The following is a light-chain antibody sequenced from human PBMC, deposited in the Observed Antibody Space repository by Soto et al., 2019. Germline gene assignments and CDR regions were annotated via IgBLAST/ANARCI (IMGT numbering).Light chain of an antibody. CDR3: QQYDIATG. CDR1: ESVSTN. J-gene: IGKJ4*01. Sequence: EVVMTQSPASLSVSPGERATLSCRASESVSTNLAWYQQKPGQPPRLLIYAASTRATGVPARFSGSGSGTEFTLTISSLQSEDFAVYYCQQYDIATGFGGGPKVEIK. V-gene: IGKV3-15*01. CDR2: AAS.